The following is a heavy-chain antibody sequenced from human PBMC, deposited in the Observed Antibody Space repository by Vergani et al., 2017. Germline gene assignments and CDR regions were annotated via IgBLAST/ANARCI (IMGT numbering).Heavy chain of an antibody. CDR3: ARAGYCSSTSCSPTSWFDP. Sequence: QVQLQQWGAGLLKPSETLSLTCAVYGGSFSGYYWSWIRQPPGKGLEWIGEINHSGSTNYNPSLKSRVTISVDTSKNQFSLKLSSVTAADTAVYYCARAGYCSSTSCSPTSWFDPGGQGTLVTVSS. D-gene: IGHD2-2*01. J-gene: IGHJ5*02. CDR2: INHSGST. CDR1: GGSFSGYY. V-gene: IGHV4-34*01.